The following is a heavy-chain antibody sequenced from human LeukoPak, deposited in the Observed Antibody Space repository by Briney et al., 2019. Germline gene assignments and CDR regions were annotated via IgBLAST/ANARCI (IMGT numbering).Heavy chain of an antibody. CDR3: AKDSRAYCGGDCPLDY. D-gene: IGHD2-21*02. J-gene: IGHJ4*02. CDR2: ISYDGSNK. CDR1: GFTFSSYG. V-gene: IGHV3-30*18. Sequence: GGSLRLSCAASGFTFSSYGMHWVRQAPGKGLEWVAVISYDGSNKYYADSVKGRFTTSRDNSKNTLYLQMNSLRAEDTAVYYCAKDSRAYCGGDCPLDYWGQGTLVTVSS.